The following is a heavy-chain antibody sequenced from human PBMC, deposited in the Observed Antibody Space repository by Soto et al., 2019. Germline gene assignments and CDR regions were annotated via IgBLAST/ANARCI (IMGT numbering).Heavy chain of an antibody. Sequence: ASVKVSCTASGYTFTGYYMHWVRQAPGQGLEWMGWINPNSGGTNYAQKFQGWVTMTRDTSISTAYMELSRLRSDDTAVYYCPLAAAGGWGYYGMAVWGQGTTVTVSS. J-gene: IGHJ6*02. CDR1: GYTFTGYY. V-gene: IGHV1-2*04. D-gene: IGHD6-13*01. CDR3: PLAAAGGWGYYGMAV. CDR2: INPNSGGT.